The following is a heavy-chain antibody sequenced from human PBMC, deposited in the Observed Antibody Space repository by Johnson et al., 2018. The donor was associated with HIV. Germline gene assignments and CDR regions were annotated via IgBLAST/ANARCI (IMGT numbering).Heavy chain of an antibody. V-gene: IGHV3-43*01. CDR3: AKGRVTIFGEVIWYGFDI. CDR1: GFTFDDYT. Sequence: LVESGGGLVKPGGSLRLSCAASGFTFDDYTMHWVRQGPGKGLEWVSLISWDGGSTYYGDSLKGRFTISRDNAKNSLYLQMNRLRAEDTALYYCAKGRVTIFGEVIWYGFDIWGQGTMVTVSS. D-gene: IGHD3-3*01. J-gene: IGHJ3*02. CDR2: ISWDGGST.